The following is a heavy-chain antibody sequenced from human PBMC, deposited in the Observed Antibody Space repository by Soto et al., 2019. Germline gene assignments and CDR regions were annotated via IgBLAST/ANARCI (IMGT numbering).Heavy chain of an antibody. V-gene: IGHV4-38-2*02. Sequence: SETLSLTCTVSGYSISSGYYWGWIRQPPGKGLEWIGSIYHSGSTYYNPSLKSRVTISVDTSKNQFSLKLSSVTAADTAVYYCARDRPLTGDGDDAFDIWGQGTMVTVSS. J-gene: IGHJ3*02. D-gene: IGHD7-27*01. CDR1: GYSISSGYY. CDR2: IYHSGST. CDR3: ARDRPLTGDGDDAFDI.